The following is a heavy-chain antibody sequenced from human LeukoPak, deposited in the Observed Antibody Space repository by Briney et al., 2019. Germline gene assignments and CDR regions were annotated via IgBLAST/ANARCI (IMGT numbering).Heavy chain of an antibody. D-gene: IGHD3-22*01. CDR3: ARDFWNFDDSRGYYRDFDS. Sequence: ASVKVSCEATSYISWVRQAPGQGLEWMGWIGSYAGDTYYAQKFQGRVTVTTDTSSSTAHMELRSLRSDDTAVYYCARDFWNFDDSRGYYRDFDSWGQGTLVTVSS. CDR2: IGSYAGDT. V-gene: IGHV1-18*01. CDR1: TSY. J-gene: IGHJ5*01.